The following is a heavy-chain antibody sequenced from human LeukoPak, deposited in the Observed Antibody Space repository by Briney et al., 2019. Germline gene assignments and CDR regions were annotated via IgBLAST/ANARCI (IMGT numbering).Heavy chain of an antibody. CDR2: INHSGST. CDR1: GGSFSGYY. Sequence: KASETLSLTCAVYGGSFSGYYWSWIRQPPGKGLEWIGEINHSGSTNYNPSLKSRVTISVDTSKNQFSLKLSSVTAADTAVYYCARVPLGWGWTEAFDIWGQGTMVTVSS. J-gene: IGHJ3*02. V-gene: IGHV4-34*01. D-gene: IGHD2-21*01. CDR3: ARVPLGWGWTEAFDI.